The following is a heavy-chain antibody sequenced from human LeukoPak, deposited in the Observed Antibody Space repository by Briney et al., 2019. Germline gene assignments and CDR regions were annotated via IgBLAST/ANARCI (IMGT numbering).Heavy chain of an antibody. CDR1: GGSISSGDYY. CDR3: ARYYCGPTNCPGIDF. V-gene: IGHV4-30-4*01. D-gene: IGHD2-2*01. CDR2: ISYSGST. J-gene: IGHJ4*02. Sequence: PSQTLSLTCTVSGGSISSGDYYWNWIRQPPGKGLEWIGYISYSGSTYYNASLRSRLTISIDTSKNQFSLRLSSVTAADTAVYYCARYYCGPTNCPGIDFWGQGTLVTVSS.